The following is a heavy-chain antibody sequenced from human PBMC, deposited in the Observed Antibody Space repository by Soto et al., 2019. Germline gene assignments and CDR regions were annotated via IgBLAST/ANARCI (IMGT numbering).Heavy chain of an antibody. CDR2: INGRSDTI. D-gene: IGHD3-22*01. CDR3: ASVSYYDSRGYSRRLTNATFDH. J-gene: IGHJ4*02. V-gene: IGHV3-11*01. CDR1: GFIFSDHY. Sequence: GGSLRLSCAASGFIFSDHYMSWIRQAPGKGLEWTSYINGRSDTIYYSKSVQGRFTISRDNGKNSLYLQMDSLRADDTAVYYCASVSYYDSRGYSRRLTNATFDHWGQGILVTVSS.